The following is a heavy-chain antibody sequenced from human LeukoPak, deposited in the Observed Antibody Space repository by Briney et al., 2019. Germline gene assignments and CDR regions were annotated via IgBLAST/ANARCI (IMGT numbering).Heavy chain of an antibody. CDR3: ARVQTTGLLEWLY. CDR1: GYTFTDYY. V-gene: IGHV1-2*02. J-gene: IGHJ4*02. Sequence: ASVKVSCKALGYTFTDYYMHWVRQAPGQGLEWMGWINGNSGDTKYAQKFQGGVTMTRDTSISTAYMELSRLRSDDTAIYYCARVQTTGLLEWLYWGQGALVTVSS. D-gene: IGHD3-3*01. CDR2: INGNSGDT.